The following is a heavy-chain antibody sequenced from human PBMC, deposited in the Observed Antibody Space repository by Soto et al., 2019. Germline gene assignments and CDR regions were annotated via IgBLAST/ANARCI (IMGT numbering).Heavy chain of an antibody. J-gene: IGHJ4*02. D-gene: IGHD1-26*01. V-gene: IGHV1-2*04. CDR1: GYTFTGYY. Sequence: ASVKVSCKASGYTFTGYYMHWVLQAPGQGLEWMGWINPNSGGTNYAQKFQGWVTMTRDTSISTAYMELSRLRSDDTAVYYCARAVGANTIDYWGQGTLVTVSS. CDR3: ARAVGANTIDY. CDR2: INPNSGGT.